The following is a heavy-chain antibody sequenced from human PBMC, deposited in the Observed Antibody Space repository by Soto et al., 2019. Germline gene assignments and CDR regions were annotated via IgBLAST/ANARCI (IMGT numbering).Heavy chain of an antibody. J-gene: IGHJ6*02. CDR3: ARAKLVYYDSSGYYHYYGMDV. CDR1: GGTFSSYA. D-gene: IGHD3-22*01. CDR2: IIPIFGTA. Sequence: GASVKVSCKASGGTFSSYAISWVRQAPGQGLEWMGGIIPIFGTANYAQKFQGRVTITADESTSTAYMELSSLRSEDTAVYYCARAKLVYYDSSGYYHYYGMDVWGQRTTVTVSS. V-gene: IGHV1-69*13.